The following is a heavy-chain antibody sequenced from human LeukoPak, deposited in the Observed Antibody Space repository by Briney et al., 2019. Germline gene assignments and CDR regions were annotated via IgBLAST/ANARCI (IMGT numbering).Heavy chain of an antibody. CDR2: IKSKTDGGTT. CDR1: GFTFSNAW. J-gene: IGHJ4*02. CDR3: AKEGDSSPAYYFDY. D-gene: IGHD3-22*01. V-gene: IGHV3-15*01. Sequence: PGGSLRLSCAASGFTFSNAWMSWVRQAPGKGLEWVGRIKSKTDGGTTDYAAPVKGRFTISRDDSKNTLYLQMNSLKTEDTAVYYCAKEGDSSPAYYFDYWGQGTLVTVSS.